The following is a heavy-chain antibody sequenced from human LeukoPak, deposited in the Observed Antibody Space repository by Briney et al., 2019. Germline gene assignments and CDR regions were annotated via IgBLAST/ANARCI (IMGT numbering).Heavy chain of an antibody. CDR2: IYTSGST. J-gene: IGHJ6*03. CDR1: GGSISSYY. Sequence: SETLSLTCTVSGGSISSYYWSWIRQPAGKGLEWIGRIYTSGSTNYNPSLKSRVTISVDTSKNQFSLKLSSVTAADTAVYYCARALFEYSSSSDAYYYYYMDVWGKGTTVTVSS. CDR3: ARALFEYSSSSDAYYYYYMDV. V-gene: IGHV4-4*07. D-gene: IGHD6-6*01.